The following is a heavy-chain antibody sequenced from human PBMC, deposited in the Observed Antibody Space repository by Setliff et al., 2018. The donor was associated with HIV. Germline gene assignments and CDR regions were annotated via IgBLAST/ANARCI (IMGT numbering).Heavy chain of an antibody. J-gene: IGHJ4*02. Sequence: ASVKVSCKAPGYKFTGHHIQWMRQAPGQGLEWMGRNNPNMGDTQYAQKFQGRIIMTRDTSINTVYMELSSLTSDDTALYYCARQDIPTGYYLFDYWGQGTQVTVSS. CDR1: GYKFTGHH. D-gene: IGHD3-9*01. CDR3: ARQDIPTGYYLFDY. CDR2: NNPNMGDT. V-gene: IGHV1-2*06.